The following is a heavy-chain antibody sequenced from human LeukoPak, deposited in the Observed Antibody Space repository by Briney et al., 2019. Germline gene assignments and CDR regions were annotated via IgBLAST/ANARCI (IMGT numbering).Heavy chain of an antibody. V-gene: IGHV1-18*01. Sequence: ASVKVSCKASGCTFTSYGISWVRQAPGQGLEWMGWISAYNGNTNYAQKLRGRVTMTTDTSTSTAYMELRSLRSDDTAVYYCARGYYDSSGSYYYYYYMDVWGKGTTVTISS. CDR3: ARGYYDSSGSYYYYYYMDV. J-gene: IGHJ6*03. CDR2: ISAYNGNT. D-gene: IGHD3-22*01. CDR1: GCTFTSYG.